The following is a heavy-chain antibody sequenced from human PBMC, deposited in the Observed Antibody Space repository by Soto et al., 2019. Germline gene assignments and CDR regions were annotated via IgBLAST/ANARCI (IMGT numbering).Heavy chain of an antibody. CDR3: ARESPDLTVYYYDSSGYYY. CDR1: GFTFSSYA. Sequence: GGSLRLSCAASGFTFSSYAMHWVRQAPGKGLEWVAVISYDGSNKYYADSVKGRFTISRDNSKNTLYLQMNSLRAEDTAVYYCARESPDLTVYYYDSSGYYYWGQGTLVTVSS. J-gene: IGHJ4*02. V-gene: IGHV3-30-3*01. CDR2: ISYDGSNK. D-gene: IGHD3-22*01.